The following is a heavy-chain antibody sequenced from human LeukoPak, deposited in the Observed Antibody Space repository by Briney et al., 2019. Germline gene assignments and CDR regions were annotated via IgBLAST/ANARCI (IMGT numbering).Heavy chain of an antibody. Sequence: GGSLRLSCAASGFAFSRYTMHWVRQAPGKGLEWVALMSYDGSNKYYGDSVKGRFTISRDNSKNTLYLQMNSLRAEDTAVYYCAKAGEVAANYYYYGMDVWGQGTTVTVSS. D-gene: IGHD2-15*01. CDR1: GFAFSRYT. V-gene: IGHV3-30*04. CDR3: AKAGEVAANYYYYGMDV. CDR2: MSYDGSNK. J-gene: IGHJ6*02.